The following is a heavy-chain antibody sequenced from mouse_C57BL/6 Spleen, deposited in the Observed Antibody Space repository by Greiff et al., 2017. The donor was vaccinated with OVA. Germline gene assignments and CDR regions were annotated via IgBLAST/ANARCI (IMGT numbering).Heavy chain of an antibody. CDR1: GYTFTSYW. CDR3: ARGVITTVVANDY. Sequence: QVQLQQPGTELVKPGASVKLSCKASGYTFTSYWMHWVKQRPGHGLEWIGNINPSNGGTNYNEKFKSKATLTVDKSSSTAYMQLSSLTSEDSAVYYCARGVITTVVANDYWGQGTTLTVSS. J-gene: IGHJ2*01. D-gene: IGHD1-1*01. CDR2: INPSNGGT. V-gene: IGHV1-53*01.